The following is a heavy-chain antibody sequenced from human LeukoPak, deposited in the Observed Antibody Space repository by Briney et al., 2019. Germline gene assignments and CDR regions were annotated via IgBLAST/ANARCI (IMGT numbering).Heavy chain of an antibody. CDR3: ARDRRGAFDY. Sequence: PSETLSLTCAVYGGSFSGYYWSWIRQPPGKGLEWIGEINHSGSTNYNPSLKSRVTISVDTSKNQFSLKLSSVTAADTAVYYCARDRRGAFDYRGQGTLVTVSS. CDR2: INHSGST. CDR1: GGSFSGYY. J-gene: IGHJ4*02. V-gene: IGHV4-34*01. D-gene: IGHD3-16*01.